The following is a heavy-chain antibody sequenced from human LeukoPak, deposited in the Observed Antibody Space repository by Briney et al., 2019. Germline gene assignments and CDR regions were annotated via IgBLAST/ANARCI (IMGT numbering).Heavy chain of an antibody. CDR2: IYWNGDK. V-gene: IGHV2-5*01. D-gene: IGHD2-2*01. Sequence: SGPTLVNPTQTLTLTCTFSGFSLSTSGVGVGWIRQPPGKALEWLALIYWNGDKRYSPSPKSRPTITKDTSKNQVVLTMTNMDPVDTATYCCAHNQLPIYYFDYWGQGTLVTVSS. CDR3: AHNQLPIYYFDY. CDR1: GFSLSTSGVG. J-gene: IGHJ4*02.